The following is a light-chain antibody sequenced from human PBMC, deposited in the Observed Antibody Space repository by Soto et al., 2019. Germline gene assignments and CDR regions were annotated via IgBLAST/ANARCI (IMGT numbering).Light chain of an antibody. CDR3: SSYTSSSNVV. J-gene: IGLJ2*01. V-gene: IGLV2-14*01. Sequence: QSALTQPASVSGSPGQSITISCTGTSSDVGGYNYVSWYQQHPGKAPKLMIYDVSNGPSGVSNRFSGSKSGNTASLTISGLQAEDEADYYCSSYTSSSNVVFGGGTKLTVL. CDR1: SSDVGGYNY. CDR2: DVS.